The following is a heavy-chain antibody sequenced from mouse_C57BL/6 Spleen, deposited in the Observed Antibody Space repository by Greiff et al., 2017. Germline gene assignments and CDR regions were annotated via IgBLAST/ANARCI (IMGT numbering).Heavy chain of an antibody. Sequence: QVHVKQSGAELARPGASVKLSCKASGYTFTSYGISWVKQRTGQGLEWIGEIYPRSGNTYYNEKFKGKATLTADKSSSTAYMELRSLTSEDSAVYFCARYDYDETTAMGYWGQGTSVTVSS. V-gene: IGHV1-81*01. CDR3: ARYDYDETTAMGY. CDR2: IYPRSGNT. J-gene: IGHJ4*01. D-gene: IGHD2-4*01. CDR1: GYTFTSYG.